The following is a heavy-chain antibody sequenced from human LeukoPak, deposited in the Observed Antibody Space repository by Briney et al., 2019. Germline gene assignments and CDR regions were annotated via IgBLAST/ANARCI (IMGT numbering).Heavy chain of an antibody. CDR2: INPNSGNR. CDR1: GYTFTSLD. Sequence: ASVKVSCKASGYTFTSLDINWVRQATGQGLEWMGWINPNSGNRGYAQQFQGRVTITRDTSISTAYMELTSLRSEDTAVYYCARLTSGTHPNFDYWGQGTQVTVSS. CDR3: ARLTSGTHPNFDY. D-gene: IGHD3-10*01. V-gene: IGHV1-8*03. J-gene: IGHJ4*02.